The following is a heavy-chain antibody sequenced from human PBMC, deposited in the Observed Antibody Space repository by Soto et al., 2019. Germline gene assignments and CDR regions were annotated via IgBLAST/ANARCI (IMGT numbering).Heavy chain of an antibody. D-gene: IGHD6-13*01. V-gene: IGHV1-8*02. Sequence: GASVKVSCKASGYIFTDYYMHWVRQAPGQELGWMGRINPNSGNTGYAQKFQGRVTMTRNTSISTAYMELSSLRSEDTAVYYCARVSPIAAAGMYYWGQGTLVTVSS. CDR3: ARVSPIAAAGMYY. CDR1: GYIFTDYY. J-gene: IGHJ4*02. CDR2: INPNSGNT.